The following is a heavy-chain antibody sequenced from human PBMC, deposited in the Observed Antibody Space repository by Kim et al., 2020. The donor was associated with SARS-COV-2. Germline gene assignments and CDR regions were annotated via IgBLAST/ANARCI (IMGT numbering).Heavy chain of an antibody. V-gene: IGHV6-1*01. D-gene: IGHD6-13*01. Sequence: SQTLSLTCAISGDSVSSNSAAWNWIRQSPSRGLEWLGRTYYRSQWFNDYAVSMKSRITIKSDTSKNQYSLQLNSVTPEDTALYYCARDVSTAGNFDYWAQGTLVTVSS. CDR3: ARDVSTAGNFDY. J-gene: IGHJ4*02. CDR2: TYYRSQWFN. CDR1: GDSVSSNSAA.